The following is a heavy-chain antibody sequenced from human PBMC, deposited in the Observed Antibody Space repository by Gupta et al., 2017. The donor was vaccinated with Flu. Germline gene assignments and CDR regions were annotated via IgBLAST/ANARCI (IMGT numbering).Heavy chain of an antibody. CDR1: GGSFSGYY. Sequence: QVQLQQWGAGLLKPSETLSLTCAVYGGSFSGYYWTWIRQPPGKGLEWIGEINNSGSTNYNPALKSRVTISVDTSKNQFSLKLSSVTAADTAVYYCARGWGRRKWYFDLWGRGPMVTVSS. CDR2: INNSGST. D-gene: IGHD3-16*01. CDR3: ARGWGRRKWYFDL. J-gene: IGHJ2*01. V-gene: IGHV4-34*01.